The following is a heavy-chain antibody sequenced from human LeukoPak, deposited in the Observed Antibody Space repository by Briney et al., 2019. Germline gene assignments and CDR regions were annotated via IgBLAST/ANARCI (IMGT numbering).Heavy chain of an antibody. D-gene: IGHD3-9*01. CDR2: IYYSGST. J-gene: IGHJ6*04. V-gene: IGHV4-59*11. CDR3: ARGPYGIFDV. Sequence: SGTLSLTCAVSGGTINSHYWSWIRQPPGKVLECIGHIYYSGSTNYDPSPKSRVTMSVDTSKNQFSLKLSSVTAADTAVYFCARGPYGIFDVWGKGTTVTVSS. CDR1: GGTINSHY.